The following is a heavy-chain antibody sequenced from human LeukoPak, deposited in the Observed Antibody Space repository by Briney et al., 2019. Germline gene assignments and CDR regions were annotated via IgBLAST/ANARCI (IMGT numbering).Heavy chain of an antibody. CDR1: GDSLSSSSYY. Sequence: PSETLSLTCTVSGDSLSSSSYYWAWIRQPPGKGLEWIASIFYSGSTYYNPSLNSRITMSVGTSTNQFSLRLRSVTAADTSVYYCAGLKASAGTDFWGPGTLVTVSS. J-gene: IGHJ4*02. CDR3: AGLKASAGTDF. CDR2: IFYSGST. D-gene: IGHD6-13*01. V-gene: IGHV4-39*01.